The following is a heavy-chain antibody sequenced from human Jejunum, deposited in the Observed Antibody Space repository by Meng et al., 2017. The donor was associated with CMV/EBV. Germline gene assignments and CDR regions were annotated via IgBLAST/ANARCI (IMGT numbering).Heavy chain of an antibody. J-gene: IGHJ4*02. D-gene: IGHD1-1*01. V-gene: IGHV3-15*01. CDR2: IKSKIHGEAT. CDR3: TPTGTTGF. CDR1: GFTFSVAC. Sequence: VEVGGGLVKPGGSLRLSGAVSGFTFSVACMTWVRQAPGKGLEWVGRIKSKIHGEATDYAAPVKGRFTISRDDSKKTVYLQMNSLKTEDTAVYYCTPTGTTGFWGQGTLVTVSS.